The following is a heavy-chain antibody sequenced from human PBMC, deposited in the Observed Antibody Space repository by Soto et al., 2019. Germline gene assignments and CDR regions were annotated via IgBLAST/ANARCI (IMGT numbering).Heavy chain of an antibody. D-gene: IGHD5-12*01. V-gene: IGHV3-23*01. CDR2: IGAGSDGI. J-gene: IGHJ4*02. CDR3: AKYSTSGPSRFFDL. Sequence: GGSLRLSCAASGFTFRIYAVAWIRQTPGKGLEWVSVIGAGSDGIQYVDSVKGRFSISRDNSKNTLYLHMNSLRAEDTAIYYCAKYSTSGPSRFFDLWGQGTLVTVSS. CDR1: GFTFRIYA.